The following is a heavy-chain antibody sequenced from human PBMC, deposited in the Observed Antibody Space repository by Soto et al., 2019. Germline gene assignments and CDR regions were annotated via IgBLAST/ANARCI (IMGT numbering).Heavy chain of an antibody. V-gene: IGHV4-4*02. Sequence: SEALSLTCAVSGGSISSSNWWSWVRQPPGKGLEWIGEIYHSGSTNYNPSLKSRVTISVDKSKNQFSLKLSSVTAADTAVYYCARRGSSGWYDVEEALDIWGQGTMVTVSS. D-gene: IGHD6-19*01. CDR2: IYHSGST. CDR3: ARRGSSGWYDVEEALDI. CDR1: GGSISSSNW. J-gene: IGHJ3*02.